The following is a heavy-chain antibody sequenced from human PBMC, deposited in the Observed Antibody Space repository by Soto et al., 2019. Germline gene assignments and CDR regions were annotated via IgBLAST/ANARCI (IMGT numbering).Heavy chain of an antibody. CDR2: IYYSGST. CDR3: ARAFTIFGVVTSFDY. D-gene: IGHD3-3*01. Sequence: QVQLQESGPGLVKPSQTLSLTCTVSGGPISSGGYYWIWIRQHPGKGLEWIGYIYYSGSTYYHPFLKRRVTISVDTSNNQFSLKLSSVTAADTAVYYCARAFTIFGVVTSFDYWGQGTLVTVSS. V-gene: IGHV4-31*03. J-gene: IGHJ4*02. CDR1: GGPISSGGYY.